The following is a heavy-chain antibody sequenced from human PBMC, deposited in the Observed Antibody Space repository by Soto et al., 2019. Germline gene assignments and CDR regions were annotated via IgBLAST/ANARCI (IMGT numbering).Heavy chain of an antibody. CDR2: IYYSGST. V-gene: IGHV4-59*01. Sequence: SETLSLTCTVSGGSISSYYWSWIRQPPGKGLESIGYIYYSGSTNYNPSLKSRVTISVDTSKNQFSLKLSSVPAADTAVYYCAREGFDHYDSSGYFDYWGQGTLVTVSS. J-gene: IGHJ4*02. CDR3: AREGFDHYDSSGYFDY. CDR1: GGSISSYY. D-gene: IGHD3-22*01.